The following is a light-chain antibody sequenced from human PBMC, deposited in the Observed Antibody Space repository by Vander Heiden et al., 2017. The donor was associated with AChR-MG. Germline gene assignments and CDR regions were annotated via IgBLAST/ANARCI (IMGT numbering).Light chain of an antibody. CDR1: NIGRKG. J-gene: IGLJ2*01. CDR3: QVWDASTVV. CDR2: DDS. Sequence: SYVLTQPPSVSVAPGQTARITCGGKNIGRKGVHWYQQRPGQAPVLVLYDDSDRPSGIPERLSGSNSGNTATLTISGFEAGDEGDYYCQVWDASTVVFGGGTKLTVL. V-gene: IGLV3-21*02.